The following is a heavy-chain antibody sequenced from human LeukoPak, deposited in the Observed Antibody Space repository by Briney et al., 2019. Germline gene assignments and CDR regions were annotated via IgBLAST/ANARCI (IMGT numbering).Heavy chain of an antibody. J-gene: IGHJ4*02. CDR1: GYTFTGYY. CDR3: ARSAGLKSTYYDYVWGSYRYPFDFDY. CDR2: INPNSGGT. Sequence: ASVKVSCKASGYTFTGYYMHWVRQAPGQGLEWMGWINPNSGGTNYAQKFQGRVTMTRDTSISTAYMELSRLRSDDTAVYYCARSAGLKSTYYDYVWGSYRYPFDFDYWGQGTLDTVSS. V-gene: IGHV1-2*02. D-gene: IGHD3-16*02.